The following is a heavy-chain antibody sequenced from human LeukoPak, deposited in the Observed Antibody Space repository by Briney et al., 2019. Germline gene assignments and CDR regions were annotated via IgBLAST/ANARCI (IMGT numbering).Heavy chain of an antibody. Sequence: GASAKVSCKASGYTFTSYDINWVRQATGQGLEWMGWMNPNSGNTGYAQKFQGRVTMTRNTSISTAYMELSSLRSEDTAVYYCAGGSVATITFYYYYGMDVWGQGTTVTVSS. J-gene: IGHJ6*02. CDR2: MNPNSGNT. D-gene: IGHD5-12*01. V-gene: IGHV1-8*01. CDR1: GYTFTSYD. CDR3: AGGSVATITFYYYYGMDV.